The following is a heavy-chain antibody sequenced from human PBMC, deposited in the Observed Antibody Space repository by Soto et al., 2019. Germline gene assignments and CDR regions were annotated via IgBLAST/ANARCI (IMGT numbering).Heavy chain of an antibody. CDR3: AGERGPLNWFDP. CDR2: ISSSSSTI. V-gene: IGHV3-48*02. Sequence: PSETLSLTCTVSGGSISSSSYYWGWVRQAPGKGLEWVSYISSSSSTIYYADSVKGRFTISRDNAKNSLYLQMNSLRDEDTAVYYSAGERGPLNWFDPWGQGTLVTVSS. J-gene: IGHJ5*02. CDR1: GGSISSSSYY.